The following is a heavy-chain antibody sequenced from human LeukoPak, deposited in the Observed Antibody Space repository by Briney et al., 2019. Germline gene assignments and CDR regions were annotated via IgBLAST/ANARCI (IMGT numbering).Heavy chain of an antibody. D-gene: IGHD1-26*01. Sequence: KFGESLKISCKGSGYSFTSYWISWVRQMPGKGLEWMGRINPSDSYTKYSPSFQGHVTISGDESISTAYLQWSSLKASDTAMYYCARHFLGELPDMDVWGQGTTVTVSS. V-gene: IGHV5-10-1*01. CDR1: GYSFTSYW. J-gene: IGHJ6*02. CDR3: ARHFLGELPDMDV. CDR2: INPSDSYT.